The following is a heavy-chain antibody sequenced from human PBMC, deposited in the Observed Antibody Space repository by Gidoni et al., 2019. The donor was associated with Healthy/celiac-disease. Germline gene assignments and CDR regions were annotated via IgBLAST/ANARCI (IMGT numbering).Heavy chain of an antibody. V-gene: IGHV3-64*01. Sequence: EVQLVESGGGLVQPGGPLRLSCAASGFTLRSYAMHWVRQAPGKGLEYVSAISSNGGSTYYANSVKGRFTISRDNSKNTLYLQMGSLRAEDMAVYYCAREDIVVVPAALDYWGQGTLVTVSS. D-gene: IGHD2-2*01. CDR3: AREDIVVVPAALDY. CDR1: GFTLRSYA. CDR2: ISSNGGST. J-gene: IGHJ4*02.